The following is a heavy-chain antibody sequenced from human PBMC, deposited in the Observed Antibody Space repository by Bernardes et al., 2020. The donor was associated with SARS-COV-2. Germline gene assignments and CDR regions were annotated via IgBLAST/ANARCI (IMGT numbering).Heavy chain of an antibody. Sequence: ASVKVSCKASGYTFTGYYMHWVRQAPGQGLEWMGWINPNSGGTNYAQKFQGRVTMTRDTSISTAYMELSRLRSDDTAVYYCARGSRAVAGTGALDYWGQGTLVTVSS. D-gene: IGHD6-19*01. CDR1: GYTFTGYY. J-gene: IGHJ4*02. V-gene: IGHV1-2*02. CDR3: ARGSRAVAGTGALDY. CDR2: INPNSGGT.